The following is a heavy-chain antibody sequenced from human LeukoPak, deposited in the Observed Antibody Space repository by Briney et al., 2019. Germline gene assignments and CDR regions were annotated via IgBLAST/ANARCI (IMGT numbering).Heavy chain of an antibody. V-gene: IGHV3-30*18. Sequence: GRSLRLSCAASGFTFSSYGMHWVRQAPGKGLEWVAVISYDGSNKYYADSVEGRFTISRDNSKNTLYLQMNSLRAEDTAVYYCAKPAGVTYRNFDYWGQGTLVTVSS. CDR2: ISYDGSNK. D-gene: IGHD4-23*01. CDR1: GFTFSSYG. CDR3: AKPAGVTYRNFDY. J-gene: IGHJ4*02.